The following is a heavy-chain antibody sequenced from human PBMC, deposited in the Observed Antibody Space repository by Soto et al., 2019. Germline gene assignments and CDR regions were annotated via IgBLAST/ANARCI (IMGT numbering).Heavy chain of an antibody. D-gene: IGHD3-3*01. CDR2: ISAYNGNT. Sequence: ASVKVSCKASGYTFTSYGISWVRQAPGQGLEWMGWISAYNGNTNYAQKLQGRVTMTTDTSTSTAYMELGSLRSYGTAVYYWWRADFWSGYNWFPPCGQGTLVCVSS. CDR3: WRADFWSGYNWFPP. J-gene: IGHJ5*02. CDR1: GYTFTSYG. V-gene: IGHV1-18*01.